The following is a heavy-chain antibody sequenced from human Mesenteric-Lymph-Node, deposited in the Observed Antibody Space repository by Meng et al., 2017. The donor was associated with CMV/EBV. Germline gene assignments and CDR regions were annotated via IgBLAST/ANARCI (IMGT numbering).Heavy chain of an antibody. J-gene: IGHJ5*02. V-gene: IGHV4-39*07. CDR2: IYYSGST. CDR3: ARGLWDVVVIASPFGWFDP. Sequence: SETLSLTCTVSGGSISSSSYYWGWIRQPPGKGLEWIGSIYYSGSTNYNPSLKSRVTISVDTSKNQFSLKLSSVTAADTAVYYCARGLWDVVVIASPFGWFDPWGQGTLVTVSS. CDR1: GGSISSSSYY. D-gene: IGHD2-21*01.